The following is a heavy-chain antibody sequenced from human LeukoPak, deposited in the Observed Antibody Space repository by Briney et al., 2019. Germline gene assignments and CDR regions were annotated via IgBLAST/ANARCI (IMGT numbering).Heavy chain of an antibody. CDR3: ARSSWLYKSFDY. V-gene: IGHV4-34*01. J-gene: IGHJ4*02. D-gene: IGHD6-13*01. CDR1: GGSFSGYY. Sequence: SETLSLTCAVYGGSFSGYYWSWIRQPPGEGLEWIGEINHSGSTNYNPSLKSRVTISVDTSKNQFSLKLSSVTAADTAVYYCARSSWLYKSFDYWGQGTLVTVSS. CDR2: INHSGST.